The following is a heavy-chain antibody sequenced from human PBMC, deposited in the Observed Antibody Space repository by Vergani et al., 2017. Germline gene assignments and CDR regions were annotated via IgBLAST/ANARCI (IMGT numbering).Heavy chain of an antibody. J-gene: IGHJ4*02. CDR1: GFTFSSYS. V-gene: IGHV3-21*01. CDR3: APSDLGTAMADFDY. D-gene: IGHD5-18*01. Sequence: EVQLVESGGGLVQPGGSLRLSCAASGFTFSSYSMNWVRQAPGKGLEWVSSISSSSSYIYYADSVKGRFTISRDNAKNSLYLQMNSLRAEDTAVYYCAPSDLGTAMADFDYWGQGTLVTVSS. CDR2: ISSSSSYI.